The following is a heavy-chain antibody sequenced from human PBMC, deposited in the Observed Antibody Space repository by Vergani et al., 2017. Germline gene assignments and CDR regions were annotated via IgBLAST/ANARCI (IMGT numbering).Heavy chain of an antibody. CDR1: GGSFTSYH. Sequence: QVQLQQWGGGLLKPSETLSLTCVVTGGSFTSYHWTWIRQSPGEGLEWVGDIDHTGRPDYNPSLKSRRTMSVDKSRNQFSLTLNSVTATDTAIYFCARVNTETNGHLYYCYYMDVWGQGTAVTVS. CDR2: IDHTGRP. D-gene: IGHD4-11*01. CDR3: ARVNTETNGHLYYCYYMDV. V-gene: IGHV4-34*01. J-gene: IGHJ6*03.